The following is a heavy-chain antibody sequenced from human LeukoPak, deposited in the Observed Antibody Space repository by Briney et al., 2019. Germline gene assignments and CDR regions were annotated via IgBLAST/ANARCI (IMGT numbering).Heavy chain of an antibody. D-gene: IGHD3-16*01. V-gene: IGHV3-20*04. CDR2: INWNGWST. J-gene: IGHJ5*02. Sequence: GGSLRLSCAASGFTFDDYGMSWVRQAPGKGLEWVSGINWNGWSTGYADSVKGRFTISRDNYKNTLSLQMNSLRAEDTAVYYCAKDDNYIRFLSWGQGTLVTVSS. CDR1: GFTFDDYG. CDR3: AKDDNYIRFLS.